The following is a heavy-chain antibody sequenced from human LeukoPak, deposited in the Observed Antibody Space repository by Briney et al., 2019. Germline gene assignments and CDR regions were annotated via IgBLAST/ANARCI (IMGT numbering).Heavy chain of an antibody. CDR1: GFTFSSYP. D-gene: IGHD2/OR15-2a*01. CDR3: ARGTLPDY. CDR2: ISYSSSTV. Sequence: PGGSLRLSCAASGFTFSSYPMNWVRQAPGKGLEWVSYISYSSSTVYYADSVKGRFTISRDNAKHSVGLQMNSLTIEDTAVYHCARGTLPDYWGQGTLVTVSS. V-gene: IGHV3-48*03. J-gene: IGHJ4*02.